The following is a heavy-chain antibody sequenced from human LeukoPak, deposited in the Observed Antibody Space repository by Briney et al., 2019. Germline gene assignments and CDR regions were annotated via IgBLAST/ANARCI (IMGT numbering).Heavy chain of an antibody. Sequence: PSETLSLTCAVYGGSFSGYYWSWIRQPPGKGLEWIGEINHSGSTNYNPSLKSRVTISVDTSKNQFSLKLSSVTAADTAVYYCARQNSWVVRGVIQYWGQGTLVTVSS. CDR2: INHSGST. CDR1: GGSFSGYY. V-gene: IGHV4-34*01. J-gene: IGHJ4*02. CDR3: ARQNSWVVRGVIQY. D-gene: IGHD3-10*01.